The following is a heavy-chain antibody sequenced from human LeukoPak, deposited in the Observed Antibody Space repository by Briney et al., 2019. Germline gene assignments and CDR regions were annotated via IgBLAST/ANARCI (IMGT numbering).Heavy chain of an antibody. D-gene: IGHD3-10*01. V-gene: IGHV3-9*01. CDR2: ISWNSGTI. CDR3: AKVDLSYYGSGSYYSH. CDR1: GFTFDNYA. J-gene: IGHJ4*02. Sequence: PGRSLRLSCAASGFTFDNYARHWVRQAPGKGLEGVSGISWNSGTIGYADSVKGRFTSSRDNAKNSLYLQMNSLRAEDTALYYCAKVDLSYYGSGSYYSHWGQGTLVTVSS.